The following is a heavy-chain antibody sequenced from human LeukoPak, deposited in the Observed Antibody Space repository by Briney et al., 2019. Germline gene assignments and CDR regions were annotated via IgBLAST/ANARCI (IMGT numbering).Heavy chain of an antibody. CDR3: AKGRYSGSYYPLAY. CDR1: GFTFSSYG. D-gene: IGHD1-26*01. V-gene: IGHV3-30*18. J-gene: IGHJ4*02. CDR2: ISYDGSNK. Sequence: GRSLRLSCAASGFTFSSYGMHWVRQAPGKGLEGVAVISYDGSNKYYADSVKGRFTISRDNSKNSLYLQMNSLRAEDTAVYYCAKGRYSGSYYPLAYWGQGTLVTVSS.